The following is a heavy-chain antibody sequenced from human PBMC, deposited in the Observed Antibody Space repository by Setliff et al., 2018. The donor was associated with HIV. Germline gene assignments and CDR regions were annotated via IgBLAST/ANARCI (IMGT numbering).Heavy chain of an antibody. CDR3: ARDPYPYADYGDWDFDL. Sequence: GGSLRLSCAASGFTFSSYSMNWVRQAPGKALEWVSYISSSSSTIYYADSVKGRFTISRDNAKNSLYLQMNSLRAEDTAVYYCARDPYPYADYGDWDFDLWGRGTLVTVSS. D-gene: IGHD4-17*01. CDR1: GFTFSSYS. V-gene: IGHV3-48*04. CDR2: ISSSSSTI. J-gene: IGHJ2*01.